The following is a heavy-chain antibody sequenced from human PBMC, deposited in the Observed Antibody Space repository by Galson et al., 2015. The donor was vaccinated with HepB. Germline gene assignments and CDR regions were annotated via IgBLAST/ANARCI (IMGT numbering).Heavy chain of an antibody. Sequence: SLRLSCAASGFTFSSYAMHWVRQAPGKGLEWVAVISYDGSNKYYADSVKGRFTISRDNSKNTLYLQMNSLRAEDTAVYYCARERLDTVVVPAARINYYYGMDVWGQGTTVTVSS. CDR1: GFTFSSYA. J-gene: IGHJ6*02. D-gene: IGHD2-2*01. CDR3: ARERLDTVVVPAARINYYYGMDV. V-gene: IGHV3-30*04. CDR2: ISYDGSNK.